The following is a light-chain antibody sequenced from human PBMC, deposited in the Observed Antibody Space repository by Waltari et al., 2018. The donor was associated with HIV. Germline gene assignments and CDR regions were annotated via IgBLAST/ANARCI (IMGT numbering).Light chain of an antibody. CDR3: YSYRSSNTRV. V-gene: IGLV2-14*01. J-gene: IGLJ3*02. CDR1: SSDVGSYNS. Sequence: HSALTQPASVSGSPGQSISISCTGTSSDVGSYNSVSWYQQHLGKAPKLMIYEVTYRPSGVSNRFSGSKSGNTASLTISGLQAEDEADYYCYSYRSSNTRVFGGGTKVTVL. CDR2: EVT.